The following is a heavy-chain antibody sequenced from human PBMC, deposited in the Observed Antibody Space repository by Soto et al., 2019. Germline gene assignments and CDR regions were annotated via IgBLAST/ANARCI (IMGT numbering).Heavy chain of an antibody. V-gene: IGHV4-34*01. CDR3: ARHEDRLDP. CDR2: INHSGST. CDR1: GGSFSGYY. Sequence: SETLSLTCAVYGGSFSGYYWSWIRQPPGKGLEWIGEINHSGSTNYNPSLKSRVTISVDTSKNQFSLKLSSVTAADTAVYYCARHEDRLDPWGQGTLVTVSS. J-gene: IGHJ5*02.